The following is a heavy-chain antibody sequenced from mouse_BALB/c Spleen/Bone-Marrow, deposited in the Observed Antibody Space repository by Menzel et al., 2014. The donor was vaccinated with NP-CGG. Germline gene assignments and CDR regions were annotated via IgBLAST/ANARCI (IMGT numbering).Heavy chain of an antibody. CDR3: ATIQYGNSYAMDY. J-gene: IGHJ4*01. Sequence: EVKVVESGGGLVQPGGSRKLSCAASGFTFSDYGMAWGRRAPGKGPEWVAFISNFAYSVYYADTVKGRFTISRENAKNTMYQEMISLRSEDTAMVYCATIQYGNSYAMDYWGQGTSVTVSS. CDR1: GFTFSDYG. CDR2: ISNFAYSV. D-gene: IGHD2-10*02. V-gene: IGHV5-15*02.